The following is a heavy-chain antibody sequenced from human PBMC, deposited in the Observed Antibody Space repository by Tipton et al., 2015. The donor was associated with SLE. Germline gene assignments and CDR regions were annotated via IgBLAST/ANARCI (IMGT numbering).Heavy chain of an antibody. CDR3: ARDYYGSLEN. D-gene: IGHD3-10*01. CDR2: IYYTGTT. J-gene: IGHJ4*02. CDR1: GVSIRSYSYY. V-gene: IGHV4-39*07. Sequence: TLSLTCTVSGVSIRSYSYYWGWIRQPPGKGLEWIGSIYYTGTTFYNPSLQRRITISLDTSNSQFSLKLSSVTAADTAVYYCARDYYGSLENWGQGTLVTVSS.